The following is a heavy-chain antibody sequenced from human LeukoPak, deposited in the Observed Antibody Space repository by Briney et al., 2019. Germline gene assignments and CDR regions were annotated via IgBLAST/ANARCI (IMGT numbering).Heavy chain of an antibody. Sequence: GASVKVSCKASGYTFTSYDINWVRQATGQGLEWMGGIIPIFGTANYAQKFQGRVTITADESTSTAYMELSSLRSEDTAVYYCARSEHDGLFDYWGQGTLVTVSS. V-gene: IGHV1-69*13. D-gene: IGHD1/OR15-1a*01. J-gene: IGHJ4*02. CDR1: GYTFTSYD. CDR3: ARSEHDGLFDY. CDR2: IIPIFGTA.